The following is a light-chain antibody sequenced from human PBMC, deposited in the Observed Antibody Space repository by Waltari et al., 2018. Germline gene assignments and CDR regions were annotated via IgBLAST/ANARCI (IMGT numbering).Light chain of an antibody. Sequence: QSVLTQPPSASGSLGQSVTISCTGARSNVGVYYFFSWNQQHPGTAPKLIIYEFNKRPSGVPDRFSGSKSGNTASLTVSGLLAEDEADYYCTSYAGKNILVFGGGTNLTVL. CDR3: TSYAGKNILV. V-gene: IGLV2-8*01. CDR2: EFN. CDR1: RSNVGVYYF. J-gene: IGLJ3*02.